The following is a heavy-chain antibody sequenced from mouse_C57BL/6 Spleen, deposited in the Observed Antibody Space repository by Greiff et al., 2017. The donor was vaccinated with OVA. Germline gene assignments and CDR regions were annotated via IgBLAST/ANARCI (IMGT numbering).Heavy chain of an antibody. J-gene: IGHJ2*01. CDR1: GYAFTNYL. Sequence: QVQLQQSGAELVRPGTSVKVSCKASGYAFTNYLIEWVKQRPGQGLEWIGVINPGSGGTNYNEKFKGKATLTADKSSSTAYMQLSSLTSEDSAVYFCARDDGYSHFDYWGQGTTLTVSS. CDR3: ARDDGYSHFDY. V-gene: IGHV1-54*01. D-gene: IGHD2-3*01. CDR2: INPGSGGT.